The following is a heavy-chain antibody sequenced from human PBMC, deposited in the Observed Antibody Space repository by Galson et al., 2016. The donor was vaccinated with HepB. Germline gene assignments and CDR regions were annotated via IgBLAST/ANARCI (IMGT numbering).Heavy chain of an antibody. CDR2: ILYRGTHYSPT. D-gene: IGHD2-21*02. CDR1: GASVTSDNSF. Sequence: SETLSLTCTVSGASVTSDNSFWSWLRQPPGQGLEWIGYILYRGTHYSPTNSNPSLKSRVTISVDTSKNQFSLRLSSVTAADTAVYYCAREGAVTAYFDFWGQGALVTVSS. CDR3: AREGAVTAYFDF. V-gene: IGHV4-61*01. J-gene: IGHJ4*02.